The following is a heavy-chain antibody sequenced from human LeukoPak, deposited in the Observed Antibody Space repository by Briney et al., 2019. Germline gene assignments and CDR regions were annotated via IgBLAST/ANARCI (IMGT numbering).Heavy chain of an antibody. D-gene: IGHD4-17*01. CDR1: GDSISSYY. J-gene: IGHJ5*02. V-gene: IGHV4-59*08. CDR3: ARHVKEFGDQSGMA. Sequence: SETLSLTCTVSGDSISSYYWSWIRQPPGKGLERIGYIYYSGSTNYNPSLKSRVTISVDTSKNQFSLKLSSVTAADTAVYYCARHVKEFGDQSGMAWGQGTLVTVSS. CDR2: IYYSGST.